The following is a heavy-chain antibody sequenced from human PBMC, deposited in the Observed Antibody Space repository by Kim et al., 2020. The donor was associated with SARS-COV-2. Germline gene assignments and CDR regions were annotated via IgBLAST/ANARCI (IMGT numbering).Heavy chain of an antibody. CDR3: ARFPYYDSSGPWVD. D-gene: IGHD3-22*01. CDR1: GFTFSSYG. V-gene: IGHV3-33*08. CDR2: IWYDGSNK. J-gene: IGHJ4*02. Sequence: GGSLRLSCAASGFTFSSYGMHWVRQAPGKGLEWVAVIWYDGSNKYYADSVKGRFTISRDNSKNTLYLQMNSLRAEDTAVYYCARFPYYDSSGPWVDWGQGSLVTVSS.